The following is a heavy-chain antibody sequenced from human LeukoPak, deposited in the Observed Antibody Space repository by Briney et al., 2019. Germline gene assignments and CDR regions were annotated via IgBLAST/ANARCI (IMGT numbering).Heavy chain of an antibody. J-gene: IGHJ4*02. V-gene: IGHV4-34*01. D-gene: IGHD3-9*01. CDR2: INHSGST. Sequence: PSETLSLTCAAYGGSFSDYYWSWIRQPPGKGLEWIGEINHSGSTNYNPSLKSRVTISVDTSKNQFSLKLSSVTAADTAVYYCARVRYDILLGTGDFDYWGQGTLVTVSS. CDR3: ARVRYDILLGTGDFDY. CDR1: GGSFSDYY.